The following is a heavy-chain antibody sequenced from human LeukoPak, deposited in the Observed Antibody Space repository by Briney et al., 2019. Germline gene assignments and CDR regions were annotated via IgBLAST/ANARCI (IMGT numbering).Heavy chain of an antibody. CDR2: ISYDGSNK. CDR1: GFTFSSYA. V-gene: IGHV3-30*04. Sequence: GGSLRLSCAASGFTFSSYAMHWVRQAPGKGLEWVAVISYDGSNKYYADSVKGRFTISRDNSKNTPYLQMNSLRAEDTALYYSAKIALDTDNMDVWGKGTTVTVSS. CDR3: AKIALDTDNMDV. J-gene: IGHJ6*03. D-gene: IGHD5-18*01.